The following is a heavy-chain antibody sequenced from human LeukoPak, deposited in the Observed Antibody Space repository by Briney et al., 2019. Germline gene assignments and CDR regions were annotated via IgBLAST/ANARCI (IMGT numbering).Heavy chain of an antibody. J-gene: IGHJ6*03. CDR1: GFTFSSYG. D-gene: IGHD2-15*01. V-gene: IGHV3-30*02. CDR2: IRCDGSNK. Sequence: PGGSLRLSCAASGFTFSSYGMHWVRQAPGKGLEWVAFIRCDGSNKYYADSVKGRFTISRDNSKNTLYLQMNSLRAEDTAVYYCAKDAAFPGLLPKNYYYYYMDVWGKGTTVTISS. CDR3: AKDAAFPGLLPKNYYYYYMDV.